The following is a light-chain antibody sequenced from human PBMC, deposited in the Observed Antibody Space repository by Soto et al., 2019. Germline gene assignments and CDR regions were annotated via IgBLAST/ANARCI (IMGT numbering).Light chain of an antibody. Sequence: QSALTQPASVSGSPGQSITISCTGTSSDVGGYNYVSWYQQHPGKAPKLMIYDVSNRPSGGSNRFSGSKAGNTASLTISGRQAEDEGDYYCSSDTRSSTLLYVFGTGTKLTVL. CDR1: SSDVGGYNY. CDR2: DVS. CDR3: SSDTRSSTLLYV. V-gene: IGLV2-14*01. J-gene: IGLJ1*01.